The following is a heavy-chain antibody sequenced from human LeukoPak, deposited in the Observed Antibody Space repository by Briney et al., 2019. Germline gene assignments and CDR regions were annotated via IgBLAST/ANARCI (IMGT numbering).Heavy chain of an antibody. J-gene: IGHJ4*02. Sequence: GASVKVSCKASGYTFTSYGISWVRQAPGQGLEWMGRIIPILGIANYAQKFQGRVTITADKSTSTAYMELSSLRSEDTAVYYCARDGDYYDSSGYPFQVCDYWGQGTLVTVSS. V-gene: IGHV1-69*04. CDR2: IIPILGIA. CDR1: GYTFTSYG. D-gene: IGHD3-22*01. CDR3: ARDGDYYDSSGYPFQVCDY.